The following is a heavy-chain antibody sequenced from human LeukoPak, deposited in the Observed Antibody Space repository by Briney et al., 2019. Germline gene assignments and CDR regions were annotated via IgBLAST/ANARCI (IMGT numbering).Heavy chain of an antibody. J-gene: IGHJ4*02. CDR2: IYTSGST. CDR3: AREVYSSGPRIDY. Sequence: SETLSLTCAVYGGSFSDYYWTWIRQTPGKGLEWIGRIYTSGSTNYNPSLKSRVTMSVDTSKNQFSLKLSSVTAADTAVYYCAREVYSSGPRIDYWGQGTLVTVSS. D-gene: IGHD6-19*01. V-gene: IGHV4-59*10. CDR1: GGSFSDYY.